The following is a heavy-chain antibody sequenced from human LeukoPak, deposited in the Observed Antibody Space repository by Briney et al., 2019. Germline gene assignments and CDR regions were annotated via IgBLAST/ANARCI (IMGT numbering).Heavy chain of an antibody. CDR2: IYYSGST. CDR1: GGSISSSSYY. V-gene: IGHV4-39*01. CDR3: ARAHYYDSSGLDF. Sequence: SETLSLTCTVSGGSISSSSYYWGWIRQPPGKGLEWIGSIYYSGSTYYNPSLKSRLTISVDTSKNQFSLKLNSVTATDTAVYYCARAHYYDSSGLDFWGQGTLVTVSS. J-gene: IGHJ4*02. D-gene: IGHD3-22*01.